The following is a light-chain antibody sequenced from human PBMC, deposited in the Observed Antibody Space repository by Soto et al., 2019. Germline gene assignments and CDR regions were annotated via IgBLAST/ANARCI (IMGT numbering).Light chain of an antibody. J-gene: IGLJ1*01. CDR3: SSYTSSSTYV. V-gene: IGLV2-14*01. CDR2: DVS. Sequence: QSVLTQAASLSGFPGESISISCSGTSSDVGGYNYVSWYQQHPGKAPKLMIYDVSNWPSGVSNRFSGSKSGNTASLTISGLQAEDEADYYCSSYTSSSTYVFGTGTKVTVL. CDR1: SSDVGGYNY.